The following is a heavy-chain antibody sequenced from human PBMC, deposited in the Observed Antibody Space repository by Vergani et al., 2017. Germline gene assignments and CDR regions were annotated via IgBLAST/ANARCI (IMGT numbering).Heavy chain of an antibody. V-gene: IGHV4-34*01. CDR1: GGSFSGYY. J-gene: IGHJ3*02. D-gene: IGHD3-9*01. Sequence: QVQLQQWGAGLLKPSETLSLTCAVYGGSFSGYYWSWIRQPPGKGLEWIGEINHSGSTNYNPSLKSRVTISVDTSKNQFSLKLSSVTAADTAVYYCARLVELRYFDWSAPDAFDIWGQGTMVTVSS. CDR2: INHSGST. CDR3: ARLVELRYFDWSAPDAFDI.